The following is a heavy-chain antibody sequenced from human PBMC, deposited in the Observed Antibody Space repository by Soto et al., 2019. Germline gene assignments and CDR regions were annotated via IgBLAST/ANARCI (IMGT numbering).Heavy chain of an antibody. D-gene: IGHD3-22*01. Sequence: EVQLVESGGGLVKPGGSLRLSCAASGFTFSNAWMNWVRQAPGKGLEWVGRIKRKTDGGTTDYGAPVKGRFTISRDDSKTTLYLQMNSLKTEDTAVYYCTTVFYDSSGYPDYWGQGTLVTVSS. CDR1: GFTFSNAW. CDR3: TTVFYDSSGYPDY. CDR2: IKRKTDGGTT. J-gene: IGHJ4*02. V-gene: IGHV3-15*07.